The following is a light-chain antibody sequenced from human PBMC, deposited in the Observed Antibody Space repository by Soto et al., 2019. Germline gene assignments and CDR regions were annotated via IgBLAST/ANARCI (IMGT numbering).Light chain of an antibody. CDR3: QQYASSPLT. V-gene: IGKV3D-15*02. Sequence: IVMRQCAATLPVARLERSTLCCRASQSVGSDLACYQQKPGQAPRLVIYDASTRATGIPDRFSGSGSGADFTLTISRLQPEDFAVYYCQQYASSPLTFGGGTKVDIK. CDR2: DAS. CDR1: QSVGSD. J-gene: IGKJ4*01.